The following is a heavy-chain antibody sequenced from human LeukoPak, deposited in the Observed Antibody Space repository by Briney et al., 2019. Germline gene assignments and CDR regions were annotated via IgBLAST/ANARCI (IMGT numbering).Heavy chain of an antibody. CDR1: GFTFSSYN. CDR3: ARDSRVYSYGLERYYYYYYYMDV. J-gene: IGHJ6*03. D-gene: IGHD5-18*01. Sequence: PGGTLRLSCAASGFTFSSYNMNWVRQAPGEGLEWASSTTSSSSYIYYADSVKGRFTISRDNAKNSLYLQMNSLRAEDTAVYYCARDSRVYSYGLERYYYYYYYMDVWGKGTTVTVSS. V-gene: IGHV3-21*01. CDR2: TTSSSSYI.